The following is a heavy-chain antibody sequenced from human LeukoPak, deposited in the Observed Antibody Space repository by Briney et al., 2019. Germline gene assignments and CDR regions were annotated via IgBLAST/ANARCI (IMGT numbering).Heavy chain of an antibody. V-gene: IGHV1-69*13. CDR1: GYTFTSYG. CDR2: IIPIFGTA. Sequence: ASVKVSCKASGYTFTSYGISWVRQAPGQGLEWMGGIIPIFGTANYAQKFQGRVTITADESTSTAYMELSSLRSEDTAVYYCARGDELGIADYWGQGTLVTVSS. D-gene: IGHD7-27*01. CDR3: ARGDELGIADY. J-gene: IGHJ4*02.